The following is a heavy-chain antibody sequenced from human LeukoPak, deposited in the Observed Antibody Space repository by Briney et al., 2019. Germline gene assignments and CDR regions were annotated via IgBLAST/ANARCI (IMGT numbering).Heavy chain of an antibody. Sequence: ASVKVSCKSSGYTFTVYYMHWVRQAPGQGLEWMGWINPNSGGTNYAQKFQGRVTMTRDTSISTAYMELSRLRSDDTAVYYCARKLHAPGDTDAFDIWGQGTMVTVSS. CDR2: INPNSGGT. J-gene: IGHJ3*02. CDR1: GYTFTVYY. CDR3: ARKLHAPGDTDAFDI. D-gene: IGHD4-17*01. V-gene: IGHV1-2*02.